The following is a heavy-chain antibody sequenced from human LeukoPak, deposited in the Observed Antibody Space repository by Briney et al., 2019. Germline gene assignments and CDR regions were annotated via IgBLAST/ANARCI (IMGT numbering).Heavy chain of an antibody. CDR3: ARDAHYDFWSGYYSTWPLGY. J-gene: IGHJ4*02. CDR2: ISSSSSYI. D-gene: IGHD3-3*01. Sequence: PGGSLRLSCAASGFTFSSYSMNWVRQAPGKGLKWVSSISSSSSYIYYADSVKGRFTISRDNAKNSLYLQMNSLRAEDTAVYYCARDAHYDFWSGYYSTWPLGYWGQGTLVTVSS. CDR1: GFTFSSYS. V-gene: IGHV3-21*01.